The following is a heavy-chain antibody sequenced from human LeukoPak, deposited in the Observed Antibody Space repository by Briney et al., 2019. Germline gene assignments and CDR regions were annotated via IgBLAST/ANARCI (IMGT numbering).Heavy chain of an antibody. CDR1: GFTFSSYD. J-gene: IGHJ3*02. V-gene: IGHV3-13*01. D-gene: IGHD2-15*01. Sequence: PGGSLRLSCAASGFTFSSYDMHWVRQATGKGLEWVSAIGTAGDTYYPGSVKGRFTISRENAKNSLCLQMNSLRAGDTAVYYCARGRCSGGSCYPGVGAFDIWGQGTMVTVSS. CDR2: IGTAGDT. CDR3: ARGRCSGGSCYPGVGAFDI.